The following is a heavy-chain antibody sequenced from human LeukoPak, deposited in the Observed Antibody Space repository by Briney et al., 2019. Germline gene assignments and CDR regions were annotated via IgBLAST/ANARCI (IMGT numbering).Heavy chain of an antibody. V-gene: IGHV3-23*01. CDR3: ARDLAFRYCSGGSCYPYGMDV. CDR2: ISGSGGST. D-gene: IGHD2-15*01. Sequence: GGSLRLSCAASGFTFSSYAMSWVRQAPGKGLEWVSAISGSGGSTYYADSVRGRFTISRDNSKNTLYLQMNSLRAEDTAVYYCARDLAFRYCSGGSCYPYGMDVWGQGTTVTVSS. J-gene: IGHJ6*02. CDR1: GFTFSSYA.